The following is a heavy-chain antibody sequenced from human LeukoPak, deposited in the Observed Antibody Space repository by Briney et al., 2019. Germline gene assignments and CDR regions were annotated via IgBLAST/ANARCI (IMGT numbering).Heavy chain of an antibody. V-gene: IGHV1-18*01. Sequence: ASVKVSCKASGYTFTSYGISWVRQAPGQGLEWMGWISAYNGNTNYAQKLQGRVTMTTDTSTSTAYMELRSLRSDDTAVYYCARGSLYCSSTSCYRYYYMDVWGKGTTVTVSS. CDR2: ISAYNGNT. CDR1: GYTFTSYG. J-gene: IGHJ6*03. CDR3: ARGSLYCSSTSCYRYYYMDV. D-gene: IGHD2-2*01.